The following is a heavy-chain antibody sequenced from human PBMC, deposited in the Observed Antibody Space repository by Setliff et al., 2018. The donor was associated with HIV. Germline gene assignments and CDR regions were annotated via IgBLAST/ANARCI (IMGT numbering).Heavy chain of an antibody. CDR2: ISLSGST. D-gene: IGHD6-13*01. V-gene: IGHV4-38-2*02. Sequence: SETLSLTCSVSGYSLSSASYWGWIRQSPEKGLEWIGSISLSGSTYYNPSLQSRVTISIDMSKNHFSLNLKSVTAADTAIYYCARGLTAPAAAGSRGQGMLVTVSS. CDR1: GYSLSSASY. CDR3: ARGLTAPAAAGS. J-gene: IGHJ4*02.